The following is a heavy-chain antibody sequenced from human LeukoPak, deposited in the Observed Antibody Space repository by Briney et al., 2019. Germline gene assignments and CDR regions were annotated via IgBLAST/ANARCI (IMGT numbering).Heavy chain of an antibody. J-gene: IGHJ4*02. CDR1: GGSISSTSYY. CDR2: IYHSGST. CDR3: ARVRAEKVFDY. Sequence: SETLSLTCTVSGGSISSTSYYWGWIRQPPGKGLEWIGEIYHSGSTNYNPSLKSRVTISVDKSKNQFSLKLSSVTAADTAVYYCARVRAEKVFDYWGQGTLVTVSS. V-gene: IGHV4-39*07.